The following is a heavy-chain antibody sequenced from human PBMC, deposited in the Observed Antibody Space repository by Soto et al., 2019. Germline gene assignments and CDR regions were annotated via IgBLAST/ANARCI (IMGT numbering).Heavy chain of an antibody. V-gene: IGHV1-2*04. CDR3: ASGPYGYL. Sequence: ASVKVSCKASGYTFTAYYINWVRQAPGQGLEWMGWINPNDGGTNYAQKFQGWVTMTRDTSITTAYMELNNLKSDDTAVFYCASGPYGYLWGQGTLVTVSS. CDR2: INPNDGGT. J-gene: IGHJ4*02. D-gene: IGHD4-17*01. CDR1: GYTFTAYY.